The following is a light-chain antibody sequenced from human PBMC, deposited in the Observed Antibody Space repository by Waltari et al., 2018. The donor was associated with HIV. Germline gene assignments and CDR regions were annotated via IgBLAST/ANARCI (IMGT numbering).Light chain of an antibody. J-gene: IGKJ3*01. CDR2: SAS. V-gene: IGKV1-12*02. Sequence: DIQMTQSPSSLSASVGDRVTIPCRANQDINNWLAWYQQRPGQGPELLISSASGLQSGVPSRFSSSGSGPDFTLIINNLQPEDFATYYCLQADTFPFTFGPGT. CDR1: QDINNW. CDR3: LQADTFPFT.